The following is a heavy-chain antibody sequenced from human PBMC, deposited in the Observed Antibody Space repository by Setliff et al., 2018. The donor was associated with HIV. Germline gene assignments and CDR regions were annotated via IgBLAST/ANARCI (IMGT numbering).Heavy chain of an antibody. CDR2: INHSGST. J-gene: IGHJ5*02. CDR1: GGSFNGYS. Sequence: SETLSLTCAVYGGSFNGYSWTWIRQPPGKGLEWIGGINHSGSTNYNPSLKSRVTISVDTSKSQFSLRLNSVTATDTALYYCAKDRRYYYGSGSYAAETWGQGTLVTVSS. CDR3: AKDRRYYYGSGSYAAET. D-gene: IGHD3-10*01. V-gene: IGHV4-34*01.